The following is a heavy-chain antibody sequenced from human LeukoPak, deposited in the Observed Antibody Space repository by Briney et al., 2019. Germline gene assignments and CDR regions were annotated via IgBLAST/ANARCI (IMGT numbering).Heavy chain of an antibody. Sequence: PGGSLRLSCAASGFTFNSYSMNWVRQAPGKGLEWVSSISGSNSYIYYADSMKGRFTISRDNAKNSLYLQMNSLRAEDTAVYYCAKDFFVEDYVWGSYRSFDYWGQGTLVTVSS. J-gene: IGHJ4*02. CDR3: AKDFFVEDYVWGSYRSFDY. V-gene: IGHV3-21*04. CDR1: GFTFNSYS. CDR2: ISGSNSYI. D-gene: IGHD3-16*02.